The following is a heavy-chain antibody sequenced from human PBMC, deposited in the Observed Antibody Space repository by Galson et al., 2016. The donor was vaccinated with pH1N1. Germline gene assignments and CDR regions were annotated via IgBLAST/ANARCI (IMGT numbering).Heavy chain of an antibody. J-gene: IGHJ4*02. V-gene: IGHV3-74*01. CDR3: VREIRDDYNYGNFDY. CDR2: AYTDGGRT. D-gene: IGHD5-24*01. Sequence: SLRLSCAASGFTFSAYWMHWVRQAPGKGLVWVSRAYTDGGRTGYADSVRGRFTISRDNAKNSLFLQMDSLRAEDTAIYYCVREIRDDYNYGNFDYWGQGTLVTVSS. CDR1: GFTFSAYW.